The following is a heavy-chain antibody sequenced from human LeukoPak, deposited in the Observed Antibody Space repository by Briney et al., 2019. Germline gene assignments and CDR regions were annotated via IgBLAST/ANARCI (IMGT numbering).Heavy chain of an antibody. D-gene: IGHD6-13*01. CDR3: ARFGYSSSWYSFDY. CDR1: GFTFSSYG. CDR2: IWYDGSNK. V-gene: IGHV3-33*01. J-gene: IGHJ4*02. Sequence: GRSLRLSCAASGFTFSSYGMHWVRQAPGKGLEWVAVIWYDGSNKYYADSVKGRFTISRDNSKNTLYLQMNSLRAEDTAAYYCARFGYSSSWYSFDYWGQGTLVTVSS.